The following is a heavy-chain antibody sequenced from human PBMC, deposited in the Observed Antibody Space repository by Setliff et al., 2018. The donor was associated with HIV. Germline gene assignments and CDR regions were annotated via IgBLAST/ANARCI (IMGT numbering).Heavy chain of an antibody. J-gene: IGHJ4*02. V-gene: IGHV4-39*02. CDR2: IYCSGST. CDR3: AREYCSAGSCYSGR. D-gene: IGHD2-15*01. CDR1: GGSISSSSDY. Sequence: SETLSLTCTVSGGSISSSSDYWGWIRQPPGKGLEWIGYIYCSGSTYYNPSLKSRITISVDTSKNQFSLKLSSVTAADTAVYYCAREYCSAGSCYSGRWGQGMLVTVSS.